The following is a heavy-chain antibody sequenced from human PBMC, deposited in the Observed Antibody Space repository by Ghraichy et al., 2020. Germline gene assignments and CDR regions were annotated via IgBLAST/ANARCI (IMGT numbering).Heavy chain of an antibody. V-gene: IGHV1-3*01. Sequence: ASVKVSCKASGYTFTSYAIHWVRQAPGQRLEWMGWINAGNGNTKYSQKFQGRVPITRDTSASTAYMELSSLRSEDTAVYYCARDYYDSSCLVDFDYWGQGTLVTVSS. J-gene: IGHJ4*02. CDR2: INAGNGNT. CDR3: ARDYYDSSCLVDFDY. D-gene: IGHD3-22*01. CDR1: GYTFTSYA.